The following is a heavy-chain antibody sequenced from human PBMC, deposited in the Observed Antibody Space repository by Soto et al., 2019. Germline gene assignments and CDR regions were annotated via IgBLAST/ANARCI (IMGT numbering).Heavy chain of an antibody. V-gene: IGHV4-61*01. CDR2: IYYSGST. CDR3: ARRPATAFYYFDY. J-gene: IGHJ4*02. D-gene: IGHD2-21*02. CDR1: GGSVSSGFHY. Sequence: QVQLQESGPGLVKPSETLSLTCTVSGGSVSSGFHYWSWIRQPPGKGLEWIGNIYYSGSTNYNPSLQSRVTISVDPSKNQFSLKLNSVTAADTAVYYCARRPATAFYYFDYWGQGTLVTVSS.